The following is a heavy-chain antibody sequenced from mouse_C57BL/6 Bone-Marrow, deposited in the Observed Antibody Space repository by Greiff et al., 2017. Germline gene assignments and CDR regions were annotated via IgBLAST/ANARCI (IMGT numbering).Heavy chain of an antibody. V-gene: IGHV1-20*01. Sequence: VQLQQSGPELVKPGASVKISCKASGYSFTGYFMNWVMQSHGQSLEWIGRINPYNGDTFYNQKFKGKATLTVDKSSSTAHMALRSLTSEDSAVYYCARGLGFVWLRLFDYWGQGTTLTVSS. CDR3: ARGLGFVWLRLFDY. CDR1: GYSFTGYF. D-gene: IGHD2-2*01. J-gene: IGHJ2*01. CDR2: INPYNGDT.